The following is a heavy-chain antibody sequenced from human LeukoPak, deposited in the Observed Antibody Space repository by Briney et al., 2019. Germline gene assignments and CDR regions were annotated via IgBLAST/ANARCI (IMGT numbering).Heavy chain of an antibody. CDR3: ARGDDILTGYYGGAFDI. CDR1: GYTFTSYG. V-gene: IGHV1-18*01. Sequence: GASVKVSCKASGYTFTSYGISWVRQAPGQGLEWMGWISAYSGNTNYAQKLQGRVTMTTDTSTSTAYMELRSLRSDDTAVYYCARGDDILTGYYGGAFDIWGQGTMVTVSS. CDR2: ISAYSGNT. J-gene: IGHJ3*02. D-gene: IGHD3-9*01.